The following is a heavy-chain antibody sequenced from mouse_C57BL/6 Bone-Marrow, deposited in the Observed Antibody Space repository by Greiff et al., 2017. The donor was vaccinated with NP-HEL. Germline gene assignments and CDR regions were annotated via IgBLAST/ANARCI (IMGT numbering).Heavy chain of an antibody. J-gene: IGHJ2*01. Sequence: DVHLVESGAELVRPGASVKLSCTASGFNIKDDYMHWVKQRPEQGLEWIGWIDPENGDTEYASKFQGKATITADTSSNTAYLQLSSLTSEDTAVYYCTSYDGSVDYWGQGTTLTVSS. D-gene: IGHD2-3*01. V-gene: IGHV14-4*01. CDR3: TSYDGSVDY. CDR1: GFNIKDDY. CDR2: IDPENGDT.